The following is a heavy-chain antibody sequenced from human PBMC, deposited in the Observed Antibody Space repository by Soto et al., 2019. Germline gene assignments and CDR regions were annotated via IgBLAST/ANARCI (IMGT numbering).Heavy chain of an antibody. Sequence: EVQLVETGGGLIQPGGYLRLSCAASGFTVSSNYMSCVRQAPGKGLAWASVIYSGGSTYYADSVKGRFTISRDNSKNTLYLQMNSLRAEDTAVYYCERAITMVRGVPEYYFDYWGQGTLVTVSS. CDR3: ERAITMVRGVPEYYFDY. CDR1: GFTVSSNY. CDR2: IYSGGST. J-gene: IGHJ4*02. V-gene: IGHV3-53*02. D-gene: IGHD3-10*01.